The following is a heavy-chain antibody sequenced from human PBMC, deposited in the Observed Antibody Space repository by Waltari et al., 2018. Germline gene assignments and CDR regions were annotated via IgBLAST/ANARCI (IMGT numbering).Heavy chain of an antibody. Sequence: EVQLVESGGGLVQPGRSLRLSCTGFGFTFGDYGVSWVRQAPGKGLEWVGFIRSKGYGGTTKDAASVRGRFTRSRDDSKSIAFLQMNGLRTEDTAVYYCTRGNFQWSSTLDYWGQGTLVNVSS. CDR2: IRSKGYGGTT. D-gene: IGHD2-15*01. CDR1: GFTFGDYG. V-gene: IGHV3-49*04. J-gene: IGHJ4*02. CDR3: TRGNFQWSSTLDY.